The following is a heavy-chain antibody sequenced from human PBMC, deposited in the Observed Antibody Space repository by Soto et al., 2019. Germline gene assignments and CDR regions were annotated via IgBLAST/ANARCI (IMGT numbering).Heavy chain of an antibody. CDR3: ARGGSSWFYYYYYGMDV. J-gene: IGHJ6*02. Sequence: SETLSLTCTVSGGSISSGDYYWSWIRQPPGKGLEWIGYIYYSGSTYYNPSLKSRVTISVDTSKNQFSLKLSSVTAADTAVYYCARGGSSWFYYYYYGMDVWGQGTTVTVSS. CDR1: GGSISSGDYY. CDR2: IYYSGST. D-gene: IGHD6-13*01. V-gene: IGHV4-30-4*01.